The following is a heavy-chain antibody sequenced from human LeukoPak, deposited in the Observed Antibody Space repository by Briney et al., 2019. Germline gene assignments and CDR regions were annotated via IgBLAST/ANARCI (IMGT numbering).Heavy chain of an antibody. V-gene: IGHV3-23*01. CDR3: AKDGYYDFWSGGDGTAFDI. J-gene: IGHJ3*02. CDR1: GFTFSSYA. D-gene: IGHD3-3*01. CDR2: MSGSGGST. Sequence: GGSLRLSCAASGFTFSSYAMSWVRQAPGKGLEWVSAMSGSGGSTYYADSVKGRFTISRDNSKNTLYLQMNSLRAEDTAVYYCAKDGYYDFWSGGDGTAFDIWGQGTMVTVSS.